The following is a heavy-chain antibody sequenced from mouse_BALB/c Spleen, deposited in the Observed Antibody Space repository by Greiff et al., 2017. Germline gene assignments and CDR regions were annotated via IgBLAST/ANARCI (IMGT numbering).Heavy chain of an antibody. CDR2: ISSGGST. J-gene: IGHJ2*01. CDR1: GFTFSSYA. CDR3: ARYDVAY. V-gene: IGHV5-6-5*01. D-gene: IGHD2-12*01. Sequence: EVQLVESGGGLVKPGGSLKLSCAASGFTFSSYAMSWVRQTPEKRLEWVASISSGGSTYYPDSVKGRFTISRDNARNILYLQMSSLRSEDTAMYYCARYDVAYWGQGTTLTVSS.